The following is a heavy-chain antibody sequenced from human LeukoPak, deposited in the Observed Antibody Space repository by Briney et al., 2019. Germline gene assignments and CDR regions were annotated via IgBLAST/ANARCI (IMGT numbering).Heavy chain of an antibody. CDR1: GFTFSSYG. CDR3: AKGRGYCGHDFFDY. J-gene: IGHJ4*02. Sequence: PGGSLRLSCAASGFTFSSYGMHWVRQAPGKGLEWVAVIWYDGSNKYYVDSVKGRFTISRDNSKNTLYLQMNSLRAEDTALYYCAKGRGYCGHDFFDYWGQGTLVTVSS. V-gene: IGHV3-33*06. CDR2: IWYDGSNK. D-gene: IGHD5-12*01.